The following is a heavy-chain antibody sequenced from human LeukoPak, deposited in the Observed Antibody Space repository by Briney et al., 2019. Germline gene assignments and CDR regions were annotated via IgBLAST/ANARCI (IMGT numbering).Heavy chain of an antibody. V-gene: IGHV4-34*01. J-gene: IGHJ4*02. CDR2: INHSGSDSGST. Sequence: PETLSLTCAVYGGSFSGYYWTWIRQPPGKGLEWIGEINHSGSDSGSTNYNPSLKSRVTISVDTSKSQFSLKLSSVTAADTAMYYCANVGSSSGYYYYFDYWGQETLVTVSS. D-gene: IGHD3-22*01. CDR1: GGSFSGYY. CDR3: ANVGSSSGYYYYFDY.